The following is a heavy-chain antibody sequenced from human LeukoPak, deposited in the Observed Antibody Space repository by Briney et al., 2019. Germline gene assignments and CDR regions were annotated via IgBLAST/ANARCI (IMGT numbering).Heavy chain of an antibody. V-gene: IGHV3-64*01. CDR2: ISSNGGST. D-gene: IGHD5-18*01. Sequence: GGSLRLSCAASGFTFSSYAMHWVRQAPGKGLEYVSAISSNGGSTYYANSVKGRFTISRDNSKNTLYLQMGSLRAEDMAVYYCARDGPGIQLWPYFDYWGQGTLVTLSS. CDR1: GFTFSSYA. CDR3: ARDGPGIQLWPYFDY. J-gene: IGHJ4*02.